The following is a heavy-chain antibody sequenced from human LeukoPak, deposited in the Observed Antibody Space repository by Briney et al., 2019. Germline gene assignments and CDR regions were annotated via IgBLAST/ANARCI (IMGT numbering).Heavy chain of an antibody. D-gene: IGHD1-26*01. Sequence: PGESLKISCKGSGYSFTTYWIGWVRQMPGKGLEWMGTIYPGDSDTRYSPSFQGQVTISADKSISTAYLQWSSLKASDTAMYYCARLARSSIVGATNYYYYGMDVWGQGTSVTVSS. CDR1: GYSFTTYW. CDR3: ARLARSSIVGATNYYYYGMDV. CDR2: IYPGDSDT. V-gene: IGHV5-51*01. J-gene: IGHJ6*02.